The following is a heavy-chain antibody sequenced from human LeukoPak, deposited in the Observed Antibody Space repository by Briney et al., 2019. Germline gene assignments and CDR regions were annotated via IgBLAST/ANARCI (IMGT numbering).Heavy chain of an antibody. V-gene: IGHV6-1*01. J-gene: IGHJ5*02. CDR1: GDSVSTASNA. Sequence: SQTLSLTCAISGDSVSTASNAWYWIRQSPSRGLEWLGRTYYRSKWYNDYAVSVKSRITINPDTSKNQFSLQLNSVTPEDTAVYYCARDFPLGYCSGGSCYGKSNWFDPWGQGTLVTVSS. CDR3: ARDFPLGYCSGGSCYGKSNWFDP. CDR2: TYYRSKWYN. D-gene: IGHD2-15*01.